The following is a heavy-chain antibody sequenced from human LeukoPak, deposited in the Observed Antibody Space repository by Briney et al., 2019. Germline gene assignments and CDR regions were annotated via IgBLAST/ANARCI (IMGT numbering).Heavy chain of an antibody. J-gene: IGHJ4*02. CDR3: AKERQTGDYFTSDY. CDR2: IHTSGDT. D-gene: IGHD4-17*01. CDR1: GLTGSHNY. Sequence: GGSLRLSCAASGLTGSHNYVSWIRQAPGKGLEWVSAIHTSGDTCYADSVKGRFTISRDTSKNTLYLQINSLTVDDTAVYFCAKERQTGDYFTSDYWGQGTLVTVSS. V-gene: IGHV3-53*01.